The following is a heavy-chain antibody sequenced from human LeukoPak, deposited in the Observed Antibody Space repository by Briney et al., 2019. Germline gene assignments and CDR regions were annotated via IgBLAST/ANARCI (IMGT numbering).Heavy chain of an antibody. Sequence: ASVKVSCKASGYTFTSYGISWVRQAPGQGLERMGWISAYNGNTNYAQKLQGRVTMTTDTSTSTAYMELRSLRSDDTAVYYCARDLYVDYYGSGSQAFDIWGQGTMVTVSS. CDR1: GYTFTSYG. D-gene: IGHD3-10*01. V-gene: IGHV1-18*01. CDR2: ISAYNGNT. J-gene: IGHJ3*02. CDR3: ARDLYVDYYGSGSQAFDI.